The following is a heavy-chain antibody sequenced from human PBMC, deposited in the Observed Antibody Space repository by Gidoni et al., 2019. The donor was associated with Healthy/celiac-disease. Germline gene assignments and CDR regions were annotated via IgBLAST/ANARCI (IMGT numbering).Heavy chain of an antibody. Sequence: QVQLQESGPGLVKPSANLSLTCTVSGGSISSYYWSWIRQPPGKGLEWIGYIYYSGSTNYNPSLKSRVTISVDTSKNQFSLKLSSVTAADTAVYYCARDPNCSGGSCSGDYWGQGTLVTVSS. J-gene: IGHJ4*02. CDR1: GGSISSYY. CDR2: IYYSGST. D-gene: IGHD2-15*01. V-gene: IGHV4-59*01. CDR3: ARDPNCSGGSCSGDY.